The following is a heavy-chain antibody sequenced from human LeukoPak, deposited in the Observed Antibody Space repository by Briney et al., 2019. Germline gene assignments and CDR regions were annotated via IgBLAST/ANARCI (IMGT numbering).Heavy chain of an antibody. Sequence: GGSLRLSCAASGFTFSSYGMHWVRQAPGKGLEWVAVISYDGSNKYYADSVKGRFTISRDNSKNTLYLQMNSLRAEDTAVYYCAREATASGYSTYWGQGTLVTVSS. CDR3: AREATASGYSTY. V-gene: IGHV3-30*03. J-gene: IGHJ4*02. D-gene: IGHD6-13*01. CDR2: ISYDGSNK. CDR1: GFTFSSYG.